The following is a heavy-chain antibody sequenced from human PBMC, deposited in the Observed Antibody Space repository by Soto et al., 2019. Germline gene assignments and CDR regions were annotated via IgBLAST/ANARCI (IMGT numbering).Heavy chain of an antibody. CDR3: ARGSPLIVGASLPFDY. D-gene: IGHD1-26*01. CDR1: GYTFTSHG. CDR2: ISGYNGNT. J-gene: IGHJ4*02. Sequence: QVQLVQSGTEVKKPGASVKVSCKASGYTFTSHGINWVRQAPGQGLEWMGWISGYNGNTNSAQSLQGRVTITTDTSTSTAYMELRNLRSDDTAVYYCARGSPLIVGASLPFDYWGQGTLVTVSS. V-gene: IGHV1-18*01.